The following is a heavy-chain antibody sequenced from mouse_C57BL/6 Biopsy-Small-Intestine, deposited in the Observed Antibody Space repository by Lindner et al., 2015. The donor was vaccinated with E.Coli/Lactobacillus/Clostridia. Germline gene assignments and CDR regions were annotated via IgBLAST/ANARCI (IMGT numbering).Heavy chain of an antibody. V-gene: IGHV1-9*01. CDR1: GYTFTGYW. D-gene: IGHD3-1*01. J-gene: IGHJ4*01. CDR2: ILPGSGST. CDR3: TRRFGVPYVMDY. Sequence: VQLQESGSELMKPGASAKLSCKATGYTFTGYWIEWVRQRPGHGLEWIGQILPGSGSTTYSEKFQGKATFTADTSSNTAYMQLSSLTTEDSAIYYCTRRFGVPYVMDYWGQGTSVIVSS.